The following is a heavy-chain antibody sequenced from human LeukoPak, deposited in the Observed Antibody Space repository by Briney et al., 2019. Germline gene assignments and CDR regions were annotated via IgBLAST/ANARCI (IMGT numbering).Heavy chain of an antibody. D-gene: IGHD3-10*01. V-gene: IGHV3-66*04. Sequence: GGSLRLSCAASRFIFSDYYMTWVRQAPGKGLEWVSVIYSGGSTYYADSVKGRFTISRDNSKNTLYLQMNSLRAEDTAVYYCARPYYYSSGSLPYWGQGTLVTVSS. J-gene: IGHJ4*02. CDR1: RFIFSDYY. CDR2: IYSGGST. CDR3: ARPYYYSSGSLPY.